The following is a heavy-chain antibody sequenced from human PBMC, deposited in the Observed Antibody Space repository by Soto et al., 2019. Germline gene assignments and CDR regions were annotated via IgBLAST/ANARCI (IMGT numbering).Heavy chain of an antibody. D-gene: IGHD3-10*01. CDR1: GFTFSGSA. CDR3: ITNTMVRGVINY. J-gene: IGHJ4*02. CDR2: IRSKANSYAT. Sequence: GGFLRLSCAASGFTFSGSAMHWVRQASGKGLEWVGRIRSKANSYATAYAASVKGRFTISRDDSKNTAYLQMNSLKTEDTAVYYCITNTMVRGVINYWGQGTLVTVSS. V-gene: IGHV3-73*01.